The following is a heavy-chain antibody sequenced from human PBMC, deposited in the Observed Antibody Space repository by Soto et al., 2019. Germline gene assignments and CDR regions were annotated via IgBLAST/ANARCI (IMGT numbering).Heavy chain of an antibody. CDR2: INAGKGNT. V-gene: IGHV1-3*01. D-gene: IGHD2-2*01. CDR3: ARAGDDCSTTSCYMIDY. Sequence: GASVKVSFKASGYTFSSYAMHWVRQAPGQRLEWMGWINAGKGNTKYSQKFQGRVTLTRDTSASTAYMELSSLSSEDTAVYYCARAGDDCSTTSCYMIDYWGQGTLVTVSS. CDR1: GYTFSSYA. J-gene: IGHJ4*02.